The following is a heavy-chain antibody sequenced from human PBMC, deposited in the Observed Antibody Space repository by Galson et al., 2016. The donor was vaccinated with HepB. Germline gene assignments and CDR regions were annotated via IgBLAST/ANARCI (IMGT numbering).Heavy chain of an antibody. D-gene: IGHD4-23*01. CDR1: GSSISSSY. J-gene: IGHJ6*02. CDR2: IYYSRNN. CDR3: ARETRWSGYYYYGMDV. Sequence: ATLSPTSTVSGSSISSSYWCLLRQPPGKGLEWIGYIYYSRNNYYDPSLKSRVTISGDTSKNQFSLNLSSVTAADTAVYYCARETRWSGYYYYGMDVWGQGTTVTVSS. V-gene: IGHV4-59*01.